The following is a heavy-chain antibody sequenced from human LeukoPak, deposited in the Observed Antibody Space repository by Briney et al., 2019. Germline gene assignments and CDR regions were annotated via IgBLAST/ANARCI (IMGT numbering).Heavy chain of an antibody. CDR3: ASPRIAAAGIYGMDV. J-gene: IGHJ6*02. D-gene: IGHD6-13*01. V-gene: IGHV1-18*01. Sequence: ASVKVSCKASGYTFTSYGISWVRQAPGQGLEWMGWISGYNGNTNYAQKLQGRVTMTTDTSTSTDYMELRSLRSDDPAVYYCASPRIAAAGIYGMDVWGQGTTVTVSS. CDR2: ISGYNGNT. CDR1: GYTFTSYG.